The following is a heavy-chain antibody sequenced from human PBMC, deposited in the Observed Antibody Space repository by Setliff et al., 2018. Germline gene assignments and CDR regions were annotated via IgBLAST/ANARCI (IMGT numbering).Heavy chain of an antibody. CDR2: ISAY. J-gene: IGHJ4*02. CDR3: ARDTHQWDPLYFDS. CDR1: GYTFTNYG. Sequence: ASVKVSCKASGYTFTNYGINWVRQAPGQGLEWMGWISAYAQKFQGRVTMTTDTPTSTAYMELRSLRSDDTAMYYCARDTHQWDPLYFDSWGQGTLVTVSS. D-gene: IGHD1-26*01. V-gene: IGHV1-18*01.